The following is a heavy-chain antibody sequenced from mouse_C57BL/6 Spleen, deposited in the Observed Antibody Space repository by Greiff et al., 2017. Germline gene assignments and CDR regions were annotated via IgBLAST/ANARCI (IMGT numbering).Heavy chain of an antibody. V-gene: IGHV1-81*01. J-gene: IGHJ4*01. CDR3: ARSGDLYAMDY. CDR2: IYPRSGNT. CDR1: GYTFTSSG. Sequence: QVQLQQSGAELARPGASVKLSCKASGYTFTSSGISWVKQRTGPGLEWIGEIYPRSGNTYYNEKFKGQATLTADKSSSTAYMELRSLTADDSAGYFCARSGDLYAMDYWGQGTSVTVSS. D-gene: IGHD3-1*01.